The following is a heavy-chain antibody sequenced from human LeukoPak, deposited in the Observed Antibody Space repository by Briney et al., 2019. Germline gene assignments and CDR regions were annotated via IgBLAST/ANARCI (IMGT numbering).Heavy chain of an antibody. CDR1: GFTVSSNY. Sequence: GGSLRLSCAASGFTVSSNYMSWVRQAPGKGLEWVSVIYSGGSTYYADSVKGRFTISRDNSKNTLYLQMSSLRAEDTAVYYCARLWFGELSFDYWGQGTLVTVSS. V-gene: IGHV3-53*01. D-gene: IGHD3-10*01. CDR3: ARLWFGELSFDY. CDR2: IYSGGST. J-gene: IGHJ4*02.